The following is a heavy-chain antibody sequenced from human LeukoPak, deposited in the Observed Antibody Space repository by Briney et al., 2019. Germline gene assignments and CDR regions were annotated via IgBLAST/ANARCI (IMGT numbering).Heavy chain of an antibody. CDR3: ARQSSTIAVAGTFDY. Sequence: SETLSLTCTVSGGSISSGGYYWSWIRQHPGKGLEWIGYIYYSGSTYYNPSLKSRVTISVDTSKNQFSLKLSSVTAADTAVYYCARQSSTIAVAGTFDYWGQGTLVTLSS. CDR1: GGSISSGGYY. V-gene: IGHV4-31*03. J-gene: IGHJ4*02. D-gene: IGHD6-19*01. CDR2: IYYSGST.